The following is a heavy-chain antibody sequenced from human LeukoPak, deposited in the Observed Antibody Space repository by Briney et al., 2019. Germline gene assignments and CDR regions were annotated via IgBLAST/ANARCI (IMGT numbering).Heavy chain of an antibody. Sequence: GGSLRLSCAVSGFTFRSYSMNWVRQAPGKGLEWISYIGKSSSSISYADSVKGRFTNSTDNAKSSLSPQKTSLRAEDTAVYYCARDYGYGFDYWGQGTLVTVSS. CDR1: GFTFRSYS. CDR2: IGKSSSSI. V-gene: IGHV3-48*01. D-gene: IGHD5-18*01. CDR3: ARDYGYGFDY. J-gene: IGHJ4*02.